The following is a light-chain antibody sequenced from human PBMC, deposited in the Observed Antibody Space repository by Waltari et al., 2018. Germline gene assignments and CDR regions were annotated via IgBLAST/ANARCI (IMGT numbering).Light chain of an antibody. CDR1: SSDVGGYNC. Sequence: QSALTQPAPVSGSPGESITISCTGTSSDVGGYNCVSWYHQHPGKAPKLMIYDVSNRPSGVSNRFSGSKSGNTASLTISGLQAEDEADYYCSSYTSSNTLVFGTGTKVTAL. J-gene: IGLJ1*01. CDR3: SSYTSSNTLV. V-gene: IGLV2-14*03. CDR2: DVS.